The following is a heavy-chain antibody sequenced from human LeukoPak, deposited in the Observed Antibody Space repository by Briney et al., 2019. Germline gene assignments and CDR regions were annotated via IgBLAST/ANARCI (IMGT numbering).Heavy chain of an antibody. D-gene: IGHD6-13*01. V-gene: IGHV4-61*02. CDR3: AGSIAAAVFWFDP. CDR2: IYTSGST. J-gene: IGHJ5*02. CDR1: GGSISSGSYY. Sequence: SETLSLTCTVSGGSISSGSYYWSWIRQPAGKGLEWIGRIYTSGSTNYNPSLKSRVTISVDTSKNQFSLKLSSVTAADTAVYYCAGSIAAAVFWFDPWGQGTLVTVSS.